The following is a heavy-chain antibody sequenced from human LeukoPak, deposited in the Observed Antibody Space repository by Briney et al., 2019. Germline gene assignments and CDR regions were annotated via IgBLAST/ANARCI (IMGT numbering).Heavy chain of an antibody. CDR3: ARGDDRSNYALDY. CDR2: ISGSGGST. D-gene: IGHD3-10*01. CDR1: GFTFSSYA. Sequence: GGSLRLSCAASGFTFSSYAMSWVRQAPGKGLEWVSDISGSGGSTKYADSVKGRFTIARDNSKNTLYLQMNSLRAGDTAIYYCARGDDRSNYALDYWGQGTLVTVSS. V-gene: IGHV3-23*01. J-gene: IGHJ4*02.